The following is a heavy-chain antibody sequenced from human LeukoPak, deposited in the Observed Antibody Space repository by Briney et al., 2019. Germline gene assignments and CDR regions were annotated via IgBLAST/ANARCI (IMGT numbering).Heavy chain of an antibody. D-gene: IGHD2-2*01. CDR3: ATHLLGGPDSKDDY. CDR2: ISAYNGNT. Sequence: ASVKVSCKASGYTFTSYGISWVRQAPGQGLEWMGWISAYNGNTNYAQKLQGRVTMTTDTSTSTAYMELSSLRSDDTAVYYCATHLLGGPDSKDDYWGQGTLVTVSS. V-gene: IGHV1-18*01. CDR1: GYTFTSYG. J-gene: IGHJ4*02.